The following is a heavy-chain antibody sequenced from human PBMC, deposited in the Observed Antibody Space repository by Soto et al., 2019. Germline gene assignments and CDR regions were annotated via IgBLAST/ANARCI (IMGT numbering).Heavy chain of an antibody. V-gene: IGHV3-48*02. Sequence: GGSLRLSCAASGFTFSSYSMNWVRQAPGKGLEWVSYISSSSSTIYSADSVKGRFTISRDNAKNSLYLQMNSLRDEDTAVYYCARSEWRRYCSSTSCYDAFDIWGQGTMVTVSS. CDR1: GFTFSSYS. CDR3: ARSEWRRYCSSTSCYDAFDI. CDR2: ISSSSSTI. D-gene: IGHD2-2*01. J-gene: IGHJ3*02.